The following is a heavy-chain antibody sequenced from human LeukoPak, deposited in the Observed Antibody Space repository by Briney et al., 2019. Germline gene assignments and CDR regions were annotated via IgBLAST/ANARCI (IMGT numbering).Heavy chain of an antibody. CDR1: GYTFTSYA. D-gene: IGHD3-16*01. V-gene: IGHV1-18*01. CDR2: ISAYNGNT. J-gene: IGHJ2*01. Sequence: ASVKVSCKAAGYTFTSYAISWVRQAPGQGREWMGWISAYNGNTNYAQKLQGRVTMTTDTSASTAYMELRSLRSDDTAVYYCARVLGEWLVRVADFDFWGRGTLVTVSS. CDR3: ARVLGEWLVRVADFDF.